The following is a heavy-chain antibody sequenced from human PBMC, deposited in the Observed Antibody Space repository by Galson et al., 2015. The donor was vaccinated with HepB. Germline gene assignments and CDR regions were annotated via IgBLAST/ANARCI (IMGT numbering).Heavy chain of an antibody. CDR3: ARDGGSGSNHFDY. D-gene: IGHD6-19*01. CDR1: GGSFSGYY. J-gene: IGHJ4*02. V-gene: IGHV4-34*01. CDR2: INHSGST. Sequence: SETLSLTCAVYGGSFSGYYWSWIRQPPGKGLEWIGEINHSGSTNYNPSLKSRVTISVDTSENQFSLKLSSVTAADTAVYYCARDGGSGSNHFDYWGQGTLVTVSS.